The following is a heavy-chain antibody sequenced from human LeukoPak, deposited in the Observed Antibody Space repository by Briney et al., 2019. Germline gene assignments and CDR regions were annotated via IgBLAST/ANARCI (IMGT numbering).Heavy chain of an antibody. J-gene: IGHJ4*02. V-gene: IGHV4-38-2*02. D-gene: IGHD4-11*01. CDR1: GYSISSGYY. CDR3: ARDSNPTPFDY. Sequence: SETLSLTCTVSGYSISSGYYWGWIRQPPGKGLEWIGEINHSGSTNYNPSLKSRVTISVDTSKNQFSLKLSSVTAADTAVYYCARDSNPTPFDYWGQGTLVTVSS. CDR2: INHSGST.